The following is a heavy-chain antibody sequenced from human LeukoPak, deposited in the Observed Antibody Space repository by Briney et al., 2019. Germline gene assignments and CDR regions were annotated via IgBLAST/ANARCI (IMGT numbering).Heavy chain of an antibody. V-gene: IGHV1-2*02. Sequence: GASVMVSCKASGYTFTGYYMHWVRQAPGQGLEWMGWINPDSGFTNYAQKFQGRVTMTRDTSISTAYMEVRRLRPDDTAVYYCAPTPEAYTSNWNVWGQGTLVTVSS. CDR2: INPDSGFT. CDR3: APTPEAYTSNWNV. D-gene: IGHD1-1*01. CDR1: GYTFTGYY. J-gene: IGHJ4*02.